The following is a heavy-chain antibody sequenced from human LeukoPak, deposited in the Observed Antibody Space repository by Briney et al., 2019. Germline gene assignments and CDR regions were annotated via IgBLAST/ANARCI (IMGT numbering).Heavy chain of an antibody. V-gene: IGHV1-69*13. D-gene: IGHD3-10*01. CDR1: GGTFSSYA. Sequence: SVKVSCKASGGTFSSYAISWVRQAPGQGLEWMGGIIPIFGTANYAQKFQGRVTITADESTSTAYMELSSLRSEDTAVYYCARHGNYYGSGSYTYGMGAWGQGTTVTVSS. CDR3: ARHGNYYGSGSYTYGMGA. J-gene: IGHJ6*02. CDR2: IIPIFGTA.